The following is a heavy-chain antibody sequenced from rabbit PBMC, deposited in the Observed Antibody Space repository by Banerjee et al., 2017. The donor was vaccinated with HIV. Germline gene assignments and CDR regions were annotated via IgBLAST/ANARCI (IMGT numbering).Heavy chain of an antibody. V-gene: IGHV1S45*01. D-gene: IGHD6-1*01. Sequence: QEQLEESGGDLVKPEGSLTLTCTASGFSFSNGYVMCWVRQAPGKGLEWIACINTISGETVYGTGAKGRCTSSKASWTTVTLKMTSLTAADTATYFCANFGHDGHYGYLWGPGTLVTVS. CDR1: GFSFSNGYV. J-gene: IGHJ4*01. CDR2: INTISGET. CDR3: ANFGHDGHYGYL.